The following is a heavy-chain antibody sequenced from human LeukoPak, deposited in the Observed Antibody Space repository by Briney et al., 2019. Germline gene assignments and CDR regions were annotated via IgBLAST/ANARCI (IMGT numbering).Heavy chain of an antibody. CDR2: IIPIFGTA. Sequence: SVKVSCKASGGTFSSYAISWVRQAPGQGLEWMGGIIPIFGTANYAQKFQGRVTITADESTSTAYMELSSLRSEDTAVYYCARDLAPPLDYGDYIGYYYYGMDVWGQGTTVTVSS. J-gene: IGHJ6*02. CDR1: GGTFSSYA. D-gene: IGHD4-17*01. CDR3: ARDLAPPLDYGDYIGYYYYGMDV. V-gene: IGHV1-69*13.